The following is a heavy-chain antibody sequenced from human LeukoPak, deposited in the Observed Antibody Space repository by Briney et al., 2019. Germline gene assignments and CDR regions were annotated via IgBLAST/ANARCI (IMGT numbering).Heavy chain of an antibody. V-gene: IGHV3-23*01. CDR1: GFTFDVSA. CDR2: SGNAGDT. D-gene: IGHD3-22*01. J-gene: IGHJ4*02. Sequence: GGSLRLSCAASGFTFDVSAMNWVRQAPGKGLEWVSASGNAGDTYYADSVKGRFTISRVNSKKMLFLQMTSLRAEDTAVYYCAKKTPGNYPYDYWGQGTLVTVSP. CDR3: AKKTPGNYPYDY.